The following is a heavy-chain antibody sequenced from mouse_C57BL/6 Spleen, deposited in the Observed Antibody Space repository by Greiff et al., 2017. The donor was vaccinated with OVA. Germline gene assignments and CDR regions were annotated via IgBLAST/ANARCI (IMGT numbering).Heavy chain of an antibody. D-gene: IGHD1-1*01. Sequence: EVKLMESGGGLVKPGGSLKLSCAASGFTFSSYAMSWVRQTPEKRLEWVATISDGGSYTYYPDNVKGRFTISRDNAKNNLYLQMSHLKSEDTAMYYCARGGSYYYGSSYWYFDVWGTGTTVTVSS. J-gene: IGHJ1*03. V-gene: IGHV5-4*03. CDR3: ARGGSYYYGSSYWYFDV. CDR1: GFTFSSYA. CDR2: ISDGGSYT.